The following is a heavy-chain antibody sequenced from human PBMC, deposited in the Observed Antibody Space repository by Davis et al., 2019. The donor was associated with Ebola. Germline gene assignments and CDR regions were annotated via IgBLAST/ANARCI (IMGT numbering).Heavy chain of an antibody. Sequence: GESLKISCAASGFTVSSNYMNWVRQAPGKGLEWVSVIYSGGSTYYADSVKGRFTISRDNSKNTLYLQMSSLRAEDTAVYYCAKVGWFGYWGQGTLVTVSS. V-gene: IGHV3-53*05. D-gene: IGHD1-26*01. CDR2: IYSGGST. CDR3: AKVGWFGY. J-gene: IGHJ4*02. CDR1: GFTVSSNY.